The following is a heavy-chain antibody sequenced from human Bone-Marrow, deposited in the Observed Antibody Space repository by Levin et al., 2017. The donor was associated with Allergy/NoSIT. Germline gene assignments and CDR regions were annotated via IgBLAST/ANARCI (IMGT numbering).Heavy chain of an antibody. CDR2: ILYDGSSK. J-gene: IGHJ3*02. CDR1: GFAFSTYG. CDR3: AKESDAFDI. V-gene: IGHV3-30*18. Sequence: LSLTCAASGFAFSTYGMHWVRQAPGKGLEWVAVILYDGSSKYYADSVKGRFTISRDNSKNTLYLQMNSLRPEDTAVYYCAKESDAFDIWGQGTMVTVSS.